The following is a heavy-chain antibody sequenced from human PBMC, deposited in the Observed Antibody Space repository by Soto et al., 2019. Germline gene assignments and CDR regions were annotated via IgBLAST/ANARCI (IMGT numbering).Heavy chain of an antibody. CDR1: GYSFRTHG. J-gene: IGHJ5*02. CDR3: ARELGYCNSSGCFRNWFDP. CDR2: ISPYDDKT. Sequence: QVQLVQSGAEVKTPGASVKVSCRASGYSFRTHGISWVRQAPGQGLEWMGWISPYDDKTNFPQKFQGRITMTTDTSTSTAYMELRSLRSDDTAVYFCARELGYCNSSGCFRNWFDPWGQGTLVTVSS. D-gene: IGHD2-15*01. V-gene: IGHV1-18*01.